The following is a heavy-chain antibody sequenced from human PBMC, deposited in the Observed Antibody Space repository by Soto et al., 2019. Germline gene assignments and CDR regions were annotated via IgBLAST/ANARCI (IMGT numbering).Heavy chain of an antibody. Sequence: SETLSLTCTVSGGSISSYDWSWIRQPPGKGLEWIGYIYYSGSTNYNPSLKSRVTISVDTSKNQFSLKLSSVTAADTAVYYCARDDYGGYDGNWFDPWGQGTLVTVSS. D-gene: IGHD4-17*01. V-gene: IGHV4-59*01. CDR3: ARDDYGGYDGNWFDP. CDR1: GGSISSYD. J-gene: IGHJ5*02. CDR2: IYYSGST.